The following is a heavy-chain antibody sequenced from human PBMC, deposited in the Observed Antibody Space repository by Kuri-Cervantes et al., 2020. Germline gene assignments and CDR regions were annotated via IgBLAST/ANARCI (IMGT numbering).Heavy chain of an antibody. D-gene: IGHD1-14*01. CDR2: ISSSSSTI. V-gene: IGHV3-48*04. J-gene: IGHJ4*02. CDR1: GLSFSTCS. Sequence: GGSLRLSCAASGLSFSTCSMNWVRQAPGKGLEWVSYISSSSSTIYYADSVKGRFTISRDNAKNSVSLQMNSLRPEDTAVYYCAPTDTTETFDYWGQGTLVTVSS. CDR3: APTDTTETFDY.